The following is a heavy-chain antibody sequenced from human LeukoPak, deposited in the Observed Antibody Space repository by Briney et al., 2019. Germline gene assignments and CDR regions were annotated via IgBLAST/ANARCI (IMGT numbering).Heavy chain of an antibody. CDR1: GFTFSSYA. D-gene: IGHD6-19*01. Sequence: GGSLRLSCAASGFTFSSYAMSWVRQAPGKGLEWVSAISGGGGSTYYADSVKGRFTISRDNSKNTLYLQMNSLRAEDTAVYYCAKDLYSSGWTYDYWGQGTLVTVSS. CDR3: AKDLYSSGWTYDY. V-gene: IGHV3-23*01. CDR2: ISGGGGST. J-gene: IGHJ4*02.